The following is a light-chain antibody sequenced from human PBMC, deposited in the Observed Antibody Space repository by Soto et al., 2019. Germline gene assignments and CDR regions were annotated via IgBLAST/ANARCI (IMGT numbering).Light chain of an antibody. Sequence: EIVMTQSPATLSVSPGERATLSCRASQSVSSNVAWYQQKPGQAPRLLFHGASSRATGTPARFSGSGSGTEFTLTISSLQSEDFAVYYCQQYNSWPPLTFGGGTKVEI. V-gene: IGKV3-15*01. CDR1: QSVSSN. CDR3: QQYNSWPPLT. CDR2: GAS. J-gene: IGKJ4*01.